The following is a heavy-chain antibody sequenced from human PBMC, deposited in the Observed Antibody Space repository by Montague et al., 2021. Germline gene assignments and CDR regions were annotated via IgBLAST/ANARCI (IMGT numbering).Heavy chain of an antibody. CDR1: GASITSNIYY. D-gene: IGHD4-17*01. V-gene: IGHV4-39*07. J-gene: IGHJ4*02. CDR3: ARVGATVTAPFDF. CDR2: IYYSGNS. Sequence: SETLSLTCTASGASITSNIYYWGWIRQSPGKGLEWIGSIYYSGNSFYQPSLKSRVTISVDTSQNQFSLNLNSVTAADTAVYYCARVGATVTAPFDFWGQGTLVTVSS.